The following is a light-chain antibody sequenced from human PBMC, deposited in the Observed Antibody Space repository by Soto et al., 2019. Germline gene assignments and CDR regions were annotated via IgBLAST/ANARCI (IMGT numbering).Light chain of an antibody. CDR1: QSISSW. J-gene: IGKJ1*01. CDR2: AAS. CDR3: QQSYSRVT. V-gene: IGKV1-39*01. Sequence: DIQMTQSPSTLSASVGDRVTITCRASQSISSWLAWYQQKPGKAPKLLIYAASRLQSGVPSRFSGSRSGTDFTLTINSLQPEDFATYYCQQSYSRVTFGQGTKVDIK.